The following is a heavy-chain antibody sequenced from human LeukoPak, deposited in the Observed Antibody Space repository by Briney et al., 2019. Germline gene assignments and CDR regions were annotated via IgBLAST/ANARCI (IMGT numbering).Heavy chain of an antibody. J-gene: IGHJ4*02. D-gene: IGHD3-22*01. CDR2: INPNSGGT. V-gene: IGHV1-2*02. CDR3: ARSLPDYDSRGDYFDY. CDR1: GYSFTDYY. Sequence: ASVKVSCKTSGYSFTDYYMHWVRQAPGQGLEWMGWINPNSGGTNFAQRFQDRVTMTRDMSISTAYMELSSLRSEDTAVYYCARSLPDYDSRGDYFDYWGQGTLVTVSS.